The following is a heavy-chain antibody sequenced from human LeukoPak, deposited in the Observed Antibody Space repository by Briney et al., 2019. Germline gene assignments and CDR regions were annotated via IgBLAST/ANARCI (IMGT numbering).Heavy chain of an antibody. CDR3: ARDRNDYDVWSGYSMSYFDY. CDR1: GFTFEDYD. D-gene: IGHD3-3*01. Sequence: GGSLRLSCAASGFTFEDYDMNWVRHAAGKGLEWVSGIKWNGGSTGYADSVRGRFTISRDNAKNSLYLQMNSLRAEDTALYYCARDRNDYDVWSGYSMSYFDYWGPGTLFTVSS. V-gene: IGHV3-20*04. CDR2: IKWNGGST. J-gene: IGHJ4*02.